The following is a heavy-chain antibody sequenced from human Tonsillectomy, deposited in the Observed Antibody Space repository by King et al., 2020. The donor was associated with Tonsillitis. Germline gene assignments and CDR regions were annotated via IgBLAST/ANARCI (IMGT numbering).Heavy chain of an antibody. J-gene: IGHJ5*02. CDR1: GFTFSNAW. D-gene: IGHD1-26*01. Sequence: VQLVESGGGLVKPGGSLRLSCAASGFTFSNAWMNWVRQAPGKGLEWVGRIKSKTDGGTTDYAAPVKGRFTISRDDSKNTLYLQMNSLKTEDTAVYYCTTDYVESQWELLVSFGFDPWGQGALVTVSS. V-gene: IGHV3-15*07. CDR3: TTDYVESQWELLVSFGFDP. CDR2: IKSKTDGGTT.